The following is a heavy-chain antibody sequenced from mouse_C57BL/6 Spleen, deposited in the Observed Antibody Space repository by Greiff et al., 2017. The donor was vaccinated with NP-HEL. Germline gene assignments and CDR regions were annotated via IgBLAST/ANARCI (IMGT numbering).Heavy chain of an antibody. Sequence: VQLQQSGAELVRPGASVKLSCKASGYTFTDYYINWVKQRPGQGLEWIARIYPGSGNTYYNEKFKGKATLTAEKSSSTAYMQLSSLTSEDSAVYFYARQNDAMDYWGQGTSVTVAS. CDR3: ARQNDAMDY. J-gene: IGHJ4*01. V-gene: IGHV1-76*01. CDR1: GYTFTDYY. CDR2: IYPGSGNT.